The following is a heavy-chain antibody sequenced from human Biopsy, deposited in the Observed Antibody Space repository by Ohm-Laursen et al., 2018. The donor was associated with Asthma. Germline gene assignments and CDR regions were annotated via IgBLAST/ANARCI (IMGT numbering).Heavy chain of an antibody. CDR1: GDSIDSGDYS. CDR3: ARGWNCGGDCYSLDS. J-gene: IGHJ4*02. D-gene: IGHD2-21*02. Sequence: SDTLSLTCAVSGDSIDSGDYSWTRIRQSPGVGLEWIGYIYRNGDTYYNPTLKNRVTISIDRSKNQFSLRLRSVTAADTAVYYCARGWNCGGDCYSLDSWGQGTLVTVSS. V-gene: IGHV4-30-2*06. CDR2: IYRNGDT.